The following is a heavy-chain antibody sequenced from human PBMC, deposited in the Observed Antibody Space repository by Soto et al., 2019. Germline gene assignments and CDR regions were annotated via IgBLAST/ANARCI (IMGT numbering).Heavy chain of an antibody. CDR1: GFTFSSYG. CDR2: ISYDGSNK. CDR3: ANNYIVATIRYSGMDG. J-gene: IGHJ6*02. Sequence: QVQLVESGGGVVQPGRSLRLSCAASGFTFSSYGMHWVRQAPGKGLEWVAVISYDGSNKYYADSVKGRFTISRENSKNPLYLQKNSLRGEDTAEYYCANNYIVATIRYSGMDGCGQGTTDTVS. V-gene: IGHV3-30*18. D-gene: IGHD5-12*01.